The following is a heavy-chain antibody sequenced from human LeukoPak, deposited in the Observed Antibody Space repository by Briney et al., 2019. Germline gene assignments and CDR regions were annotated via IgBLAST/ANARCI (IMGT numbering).Heavy chain of an antibody. D-gene: IGHD4-17*01. J-gene: IGHJ4*02. Sequence: GGSLRLSCAASGFTFSSYVMSWVRQAPGKGLEWVSLISGNDGSTYYADSVKGRFTIARDNSKNTLYLQMSSLRADDTAVYYCARRSVTTFDYWGQGTLVTVSS. CDR1: GFTFSSYV. CDR2: ISGNDGST. V-gene: IGHV3-23*01. CDR3: ARRSVTTFDY.